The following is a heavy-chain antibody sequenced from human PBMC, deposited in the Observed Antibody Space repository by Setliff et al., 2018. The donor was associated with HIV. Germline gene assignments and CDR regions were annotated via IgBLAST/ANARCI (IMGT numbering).Heavy chain of an antibody. V-gene: IGHV4-31*03. J-gene: IGHJ3*01. CDR1: GFSISSDGFY. D-gene: IGHD7-27*01. Sequence: TLSLTCTLSGFSISSDGFYWNWIRQRPGKGLEWIGYIFGSGITYYNPSLRGRLSMSMDTSANQFSVELTSVTAADTALYFCARVPNWGSAPSAYDVWGLGTMVTVSS. CDR3: ARVPNWGSAPSAYDV. CDR2: IFGSGIT.